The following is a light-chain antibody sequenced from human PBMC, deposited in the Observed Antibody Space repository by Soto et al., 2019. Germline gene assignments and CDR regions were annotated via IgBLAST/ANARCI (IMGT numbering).Light chain of an antibody. Sequence: QSVLTKPPSVSGAPGQRVTISCTGSSSNIGAGYDVHWYQQLPGTAPKLLIYGNSNRPSGVPDRFSGSKSGTSASLAITGLQAEDEADYYCQSYDSSLSGVLFGGGTKLTVL. CDR3: QSYDSSLSGVL. J-gene: IGLJ2*01. CDR1: SSNIGAGYD. CDR2: GNS. V-gene: IGLV1-40*01.